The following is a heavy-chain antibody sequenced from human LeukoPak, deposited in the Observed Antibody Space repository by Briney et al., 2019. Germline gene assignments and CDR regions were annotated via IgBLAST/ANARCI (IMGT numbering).Heavy chain of an antibody. Sequence: GGSLRLSCAASGFTFSSYWMHWVRQAPGKGLVGVSRINSDGSSTSYADSVKGRFTISRDNAKNTLYLQMNSLRAEDTAVYYCARDFRDYYGSGSYSYWGQGTLVTVSS. V-gene: IGHV3-74*01. CDR3: ARDFRDYYGSGSYSY. CDR2: INSDGSST. J-gene: IGHJ4*02. D-gene: IGHD3-10*01. CDR1: GFTFSSYW.